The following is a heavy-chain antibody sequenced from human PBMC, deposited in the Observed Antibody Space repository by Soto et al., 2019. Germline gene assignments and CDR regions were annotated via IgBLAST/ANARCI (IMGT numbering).Heavy chain of an antibody. J-gene: IGHJ6*02. V-gene: IGHV4-61*01. Sequence: SATLSLTCTVSGGSVSSGSYYWSWIRQPPGKGLEWIGYIYYSGSTNYNPSLKSRVTISVDTSKNQFSLKLSSVTAADTAVYYCARDKWELPPGGFYYYYGMDVWGQGTTVTVSS. CDR1: GGSVSSGSYY. CDR2: IYYSGST. D-gene: IGHD1-26*01. CDR3: ARDKWELPPGGFYYYYGMDV.